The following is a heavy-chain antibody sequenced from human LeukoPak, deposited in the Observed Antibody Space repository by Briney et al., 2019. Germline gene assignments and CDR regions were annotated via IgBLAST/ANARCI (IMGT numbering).Heavy chain of an antibody. J-gene: IGHJ4*02. V-gene: IGHV3-74*01. Sequence: GGSLRLSCTASGFTFSNYWMHWVRQAPGKGLVWVSRIKNDGSTAAYADSVQGRFTISRDNAKNTLYLQMNSLTAEDTALYYCARDPCFGDAVLVQWGRGTLVTVSS. CDR1: GFTFSNYW. CDR2: IKNDGSTA. D-gene: IGHD2-21*01. CDR3: ARDPCFGDAVLVQ.